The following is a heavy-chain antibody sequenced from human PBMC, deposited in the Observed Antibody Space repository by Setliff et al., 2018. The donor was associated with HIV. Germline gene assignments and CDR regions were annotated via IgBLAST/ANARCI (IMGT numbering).Heavy chain of an antibody. Sequence: PGGSLRLSCAASGFTFSASYMTWIRQAPGKGLEWVAHISSSGATIYYVDSVKGRFTISRDNAANSLYLQMNSLRVEDTAIYFCANSRNTGPLNWGQGTLVTVSS. CDR2: ISSSGATI. CDR1: GFTFSASY. J-gene: IGHJ4*02. V-gene: IGHV3-11*04. D-gene: IGHD5-18*01. CDR3: ANSRNTGPLN.